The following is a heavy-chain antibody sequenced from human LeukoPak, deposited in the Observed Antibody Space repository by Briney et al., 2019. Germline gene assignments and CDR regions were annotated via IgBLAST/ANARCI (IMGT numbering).Heavy chain of an antibody. CDR1: RFTVSSNF. J-gene: IGHJ3*01. CDR2: SDTDGDT. Sequence: GGSLRLSCAASRFTVSSNFMSWVRQAPGKGLEWVSSSDTDGDTQYADSVKGRFTMSRDNSKNTLYLQMNNLGSEDMAVYFCVKARGLSRLAGDAFHLWGQGTTVIVSS. D-gene: IGHD6-19*01. V-gene: IGHV3-53*01. CDR3: VKARGLSRLAGDAFHL.